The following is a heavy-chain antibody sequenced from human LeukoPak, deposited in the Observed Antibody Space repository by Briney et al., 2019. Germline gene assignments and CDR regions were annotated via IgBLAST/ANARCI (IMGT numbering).Heavy chain of an antibody. Sequence: GGSLRLSCLASGFTFNSYTMNWVREAPGKGLEWVSTISPVSSYTWYAESVKGRFTISRDNSKNTLYLQMNSLRAEDTAVYYCARANFYYGMDVWGQGTTVTVSS. V-gene: IGHV3-21*01. J-gene: IGHJ6*02. CDR3: ARANFYYGMDV. CDR2: ISPVSSYT. CDR1: GFTFNSYT.